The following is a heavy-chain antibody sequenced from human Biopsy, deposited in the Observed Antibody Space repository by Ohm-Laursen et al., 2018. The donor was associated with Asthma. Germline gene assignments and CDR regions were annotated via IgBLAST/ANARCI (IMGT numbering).Heavy chain of an antibody. D-gene: IGHD4-17*01. J-gene: IGHJ4*02. V-gene: IGHV1-24*01. CDR1: GYSLTDLS. Sequence: SVKVSCKISGYSLTDLSMHWVRQAPGQGLEWMGGHDHEEGGTVDAWRFQGRVTMTEDTSTDTAYIELSSLSSDDTAVYYCASDFPKDYVRYNFQFWGQGTLVTVSS. CDR2: HDHEEGGT. CDR3: ASDFPKDYVRYNFQF.